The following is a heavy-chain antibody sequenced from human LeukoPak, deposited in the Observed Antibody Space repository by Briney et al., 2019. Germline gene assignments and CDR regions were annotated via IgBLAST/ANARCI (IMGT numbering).Heavy chain of an antibody. V-gene: IGHV3-23*01. Sequence: GGSLRLSCAASGFTFITYAMTWVRQAPGKGREWVSGINSNGDEIYYADSVRGRFTISRDNSNNALYLQMDSLRNEDTAVYYCANWIGSSSRDYWGQGPLVTVSS. D-gene: IGHD6-6*01. CDR3: ANWIGSSSRDY. CDR1: GFTFITYA. J-gene: IGHJ4*02. CDR2: INSNGDEI.